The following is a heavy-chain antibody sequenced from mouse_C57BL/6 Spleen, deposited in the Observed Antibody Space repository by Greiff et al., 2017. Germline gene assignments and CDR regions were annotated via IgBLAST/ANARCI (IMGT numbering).Heavy chain of an antibody. CDR2: INPYNGGT. CDR3: ARGYSNYGYYYAMDY. J-gene: IGHJ4*01. D-gene: IGHD2-5*01. V-gene: IGHV1-19*01. Sequence: VQLQQSGPVLVKPGASVKMSCKASGYTFTDYYMNWVKQSHGKSLEWIGVINPYNGGTSYNQKFKGKATLTVDKSSSTAYMELNSLTSEDSAVYYCARGYSNYGYYYAMDYWGQGTSVTVSS. CDR1: GYTFTDYY.